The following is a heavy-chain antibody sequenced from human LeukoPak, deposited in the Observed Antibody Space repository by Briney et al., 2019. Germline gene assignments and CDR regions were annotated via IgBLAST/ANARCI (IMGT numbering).Heavy chain of an antibody. Sequence: GGSLRLSCAASGFTFDDYGMSWVRQAPGKGLEWVSGINWNGGSTGYADSVKGRFTISRDNAKNSLYLQMNSLRAEHTALYYCARDDYGGNSKGDAFDIWGQGTMVTVSS. V-gene: IGHV3-20*04. CDR3: ARDDYGGNSKGDAFDI. J-gene: IGHJ3*02. D-gene: IGHD4-23*01. CDR2: INWNGGST. CDR1: GFTFDDYG.